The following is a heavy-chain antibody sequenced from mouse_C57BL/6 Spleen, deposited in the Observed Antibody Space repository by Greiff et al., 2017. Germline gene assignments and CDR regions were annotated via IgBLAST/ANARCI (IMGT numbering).Heavy chain of an antibody. Sequence: QVQLQQPGAELVRPGTSVKLSCKASGYTFPSYWMHWVKQRPGQGLEWIGVIDPSDSYPNYNQKFKGKATLTVDTSSSTAYMQLSSLTSEDSAVYYCARSDYYGSSYWYFDVWGTGTTVTVSS. J-gene: IGHJ1*03. V-gene: IGHV1-59*01. CDR1: GYTFPSYW. CDR2: IDPSDSYP. D-gene: IGHD1-1*01. CDR3: ARSDYYGSSYWYFDV.